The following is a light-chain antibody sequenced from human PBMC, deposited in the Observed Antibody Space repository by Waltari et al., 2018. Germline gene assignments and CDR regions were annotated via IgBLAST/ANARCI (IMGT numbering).Light chain of an antibody. CDR1: QSISSD. Sequence: DIQMTQSPSSLSASVGDRVTITCRASQSISSDLNWYHQKPGIAPKVLIYGASTLQSGVPSRFSGSGSGTDFTFTISSLQLEDFATYYCQQRYNTPWGFGQGTKVEIK. CDR3: QQRYNTPWG. V-gene: IGKV1-39*01. CDR2: GAS. J-gene: IGKJ1*01.